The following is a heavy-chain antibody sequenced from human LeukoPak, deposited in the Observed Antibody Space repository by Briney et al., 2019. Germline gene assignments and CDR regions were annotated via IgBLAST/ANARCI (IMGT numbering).Heavy chain of an antibody. CDR2: IYYSGST. Sequence: PSETLSLTCTVSGGSISSSSYSWGWIRQPPGKGLEWIGSIYYSGSTYYNPSLKSRVTISVDTSKNQFSLKLSSVTAADTAVYYCARGPVAGRRYYFDYWGQGTLVTVSS. CDR3: ARGPVAGRRYYFDY. CDR1: GGSISSSSYS. J-gene: IGHJ4*02. V-gene: IGHV4-39*01. D-gene: IGHD6-19*01.